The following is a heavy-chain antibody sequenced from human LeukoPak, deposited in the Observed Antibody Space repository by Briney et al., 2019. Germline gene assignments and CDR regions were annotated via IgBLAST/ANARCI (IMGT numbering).Heavy chain of an antibody. CDR3: ARREDYYDTSGYPTYYFDY. D-gene: IGHD3-22*01. V-gene: IGHV5-51*01. CDR1: GYRFGSYW. CDR2: NCPGDSET. Sequence: GETLKISCQGLGYRFGSYWIAWVRQMPGKGLEWMWMNCPGDSETRYSPCFQGQVTISADKSISTAFLQWSSLAASDTALYYCARREDYYDTSGYPTYYFDYWGQGTLVTVSS. J-gene: IGHJ4*02.